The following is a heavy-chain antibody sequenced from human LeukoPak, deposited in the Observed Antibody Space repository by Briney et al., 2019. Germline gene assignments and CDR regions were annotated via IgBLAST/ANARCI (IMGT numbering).Heavy chain of an antibody. V-gene: IGHV4-59*01. J-gene: IGHJ4*02. CDR2: IYDSGST. CDR3: ARGGARGYSYGGLDY. Sequence: PSETLSLTCTVPGDSISSYYWSWIRQSPGKGLEWIGYIYDSGSTNYNPSLKSRVSISVDTSKNQFSLKLSSVIAADTAVYYCARGGARGYSYGGLDYWGQGTLVTVSS. D-gene: IGHD5-18*01. CDR1: GDSISSYY.